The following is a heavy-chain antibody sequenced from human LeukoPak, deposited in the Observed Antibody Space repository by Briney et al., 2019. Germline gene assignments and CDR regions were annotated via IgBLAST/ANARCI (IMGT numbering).Heavy chain of an antibody. CDR3: ARVDLGMPTFDI. Sequence: GGSLRLSCAASGFTFSSYSMNWVRQAPGKGLEWVSSISSSSSYIYYADSVKGRFTISRDNAKNSLYLQMNSLRAEDTAVYYCARVDLGMPTFDIWGQGTMVTVSS. D-gene: IGHD2-2*01. CDR1: GFTFSSYS. J-gene: IGHJ3*02. V-gene: IGHV3-21*04. CDR2: ISSSSSYI.